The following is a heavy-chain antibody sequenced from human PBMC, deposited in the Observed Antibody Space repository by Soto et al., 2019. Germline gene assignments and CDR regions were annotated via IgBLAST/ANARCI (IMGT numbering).Heavy chain of an antibody. CDR1: GFTFRNYA. Sequence: QVQLVESGGGVVQPGRSLTLSCAASGFTFRNYAMHWVRQAPGKGLAWVATISYDGDNKYYTDSVKGPFTISRDNSKNTLYLQMNRLRPEDTAVYYCARPLGKLSTYYYGMDTWGKGTTVTVSS. J-gene: IGHJ6*04. D-gene: IGHD3-16*02. V-gene: IGHV3-30-3*01. CDR3: ARPLGKLSTYYYGMDT. CDR2: ISYDGDNK.